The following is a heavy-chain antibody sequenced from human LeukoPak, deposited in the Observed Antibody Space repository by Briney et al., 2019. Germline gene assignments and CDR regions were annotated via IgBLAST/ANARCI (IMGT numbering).Heavy chain of an antibody. Sequence: PGGSLRLSCAASGFTFSSYAMSWVRLAPGKGLEWVSATSGSGGNTYYADSVKGRFTISRDNSKNTLYLQMNSLRAEDTAVYYCAKSEGYCSSTSCYEEGYFDYWGQGTLVTVSS. J-gene: IGHJ4*02. CDR2: TSGSGGNT. D-gene: IGHD2-2*01. CDR3: AKSEGYCSSTSCYEEGYFDY. CDR1: GFTFSSYA. V-gene: IGHV3-23*01.